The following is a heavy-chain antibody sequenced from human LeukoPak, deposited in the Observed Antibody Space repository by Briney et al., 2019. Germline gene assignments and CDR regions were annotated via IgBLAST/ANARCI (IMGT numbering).Heavy chain of an antibody. V-gene: IGHV3-21*05. CDR1: GYSFSSFS. J-gene: IGHJ4*02. CDR3: AIDLISGDYTIDY. Sequence: PGGSLRLSCAASGYSFSSFSMNWVRQAPGKGLEWVSYISSTSSHIYYANSVKGRFTVSRDNAKDSLYLQMNSLRDEDTAGYYCAIDLISGDYTIDYSGQGALVTVSS. CDR2: ISSTSSHI. D-gene: IGHD4-11*01.